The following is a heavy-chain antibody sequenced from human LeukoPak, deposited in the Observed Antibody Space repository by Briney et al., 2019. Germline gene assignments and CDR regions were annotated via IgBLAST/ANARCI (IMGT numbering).Heavy chain of an antibody. Sequence: ASVTVFRKASGYSLTSYGISWVRQAPGQGLEWMGWISGYNGNTNYAQKLQGRVTMTTDTSTSTAYMELRSLRSDDTAVYYCAAGAITIFGVARYWGQGTLVTVSS. D-gene: IGHD3-3*01. CDR2: ISGYNGNT. CDR1: GYSLTSYG. CDR3: AAGAITIFGVARY. V-gene: IGHV1-18*01. J-gene: IGHJ4*02.